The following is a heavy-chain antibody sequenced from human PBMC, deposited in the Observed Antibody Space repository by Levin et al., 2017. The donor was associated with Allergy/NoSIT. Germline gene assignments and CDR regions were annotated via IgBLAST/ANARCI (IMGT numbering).Heavy chain of an antibody. J-gene: IGHJ5*02. CDR2: ISASDNR. V-gene: IGHV3-23*01. Sequence: AGGSLRLSCAASGFTFSESAMSWVRQAPGKGLEWVSVISASDNRYYADSVKGRFTISRDNSKDTVYLQVNSLRAEDTAVYYCAKVTPETYSSIWYRGWFDPWGQGTLVTVSS. D-gene: IGHD6-13*01. CDR3: AKVTPETYSSIWYRGWFDP. CDR1: GFTFSESA.